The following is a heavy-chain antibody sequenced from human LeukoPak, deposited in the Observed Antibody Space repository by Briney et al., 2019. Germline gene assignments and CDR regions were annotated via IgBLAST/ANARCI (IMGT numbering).Heavy chain of an antibody. Sequence: KPSETLSLTCAVSGYSMSSGYYSGWIRPPPGKGLEWIGSIYHSGSTYYNPSLKSRVTISVDTSKNQFSLKLSSVTAADTAVYYCARVEYSSGWYFDYWGQGTLVTVSS. V-gene: IGHV4-38-2*01. CDR3: ARVEYSSGWYFDY. CDR1: GYSMSSGYY. J-gene: IGHJ4*02. CDR2: IYHSGST. D-gene: IGHD6-19*01.